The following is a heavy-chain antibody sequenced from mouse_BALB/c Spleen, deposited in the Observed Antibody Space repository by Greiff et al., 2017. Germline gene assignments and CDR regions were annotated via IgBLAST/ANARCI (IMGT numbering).Heavy chain of an antibody. CDR1: GYSITSGYY. D-gene: IGHD2-12*01. CDR2: ISYDGSN. J-gene: IGHJ4*01. CDR3: ARDAYYRNYYAMDY. Sequence: EVKLMESGPGLVKPSQSLSLTCSVTGYSITSGYYWNWIRQFPGNKLEWMGYISYDGSNNYNPSLKNRISITRDTSKNQFFLKLNSVTTEDTATYYCARDAYYRNYYAMDYWGQGTSVTVSS. V-gene: IGHV3-6*02.